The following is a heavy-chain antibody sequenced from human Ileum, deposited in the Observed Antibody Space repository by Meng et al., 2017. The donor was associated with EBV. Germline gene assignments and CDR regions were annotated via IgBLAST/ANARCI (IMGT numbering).Heavy chain of an antibody. Sequence: VQIKSWGGGLLKASVRLVQTCAGVGGSFSVYYWRWIRQHPGKGLEWIGEINHSGSTNYNPSLKSRVTISVDTSKNQFSLKLSSVTAADTAVYYCARGHDYGDYASDYWGQGTLVTVSS. V-gene: IGHV4-34*01. J-gene: IGHJ4*02. CDR3: ARGHDYGDYASDY. D-gene: IGHD4-17*01. CDR1: GGSFSVYY. CDR2: INHSGST.